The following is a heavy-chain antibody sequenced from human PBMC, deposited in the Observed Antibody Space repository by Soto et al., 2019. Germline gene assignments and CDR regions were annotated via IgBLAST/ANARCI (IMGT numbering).Heavy chain of an antibody. J-gene: IGHJ6*03. CDR3: ARIQNFYYYYMDV. CDR1: GGSISSSRDY. CDR2: IFYSGST. Sequence: QLQLQGSGPGLVKPSETLSLTCTVSGGSISSSRDYWGWIRQPPGKGLEWIGSIFYSGSTYYNPSLRSRVTISVDSSKNQFSLRLSSMTAADTAVYYCARIQNFYYYYMDVWGKGTTVTVSS. V-gene: IGHV4-39*01.